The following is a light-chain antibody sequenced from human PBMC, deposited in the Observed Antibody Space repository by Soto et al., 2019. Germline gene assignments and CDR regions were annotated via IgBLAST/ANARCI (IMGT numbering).Light chain of an antibody. CDR3: QSYDSSLSGLV. V-gene: IGLV1-40*01. CDR1: SSNIGAGYD. CDR2: GNS. Sequence: QSVLTQPPSVSGAPGQRVTISCTGSSSNIGAGYDVHWYQQLPGTAPKLLIYGNSNRPSGVPDRFSGSKSGTSASLAITGLQAEDEADDYGQSYDSSLSGLVFGGGTKLTVL. J-gene: IGLJ2*01.